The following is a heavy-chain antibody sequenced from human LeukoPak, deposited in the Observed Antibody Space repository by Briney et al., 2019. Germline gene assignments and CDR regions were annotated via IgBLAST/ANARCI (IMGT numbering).Heavy chain of an antibody. D-gene: IGHD3-3*01. Sequence: PGRSLRLSCAASGFTFSSYGMHWVRQAPGKGLEWVAVISYDGSNKYYADSVKGRFTISRDNSKNTLYLQMNSLRAEDTAVYYCAGERFLEWLSPSYYYGMDVWGQGTTVTVPS. CDR3: AGERFLEWLSPSYYYGMDV. CDR1: GFTFSSYG. J-gene: IGHJ6*02. CDR2: ISYDGSNK. V-gene: IGHV3-30*03.